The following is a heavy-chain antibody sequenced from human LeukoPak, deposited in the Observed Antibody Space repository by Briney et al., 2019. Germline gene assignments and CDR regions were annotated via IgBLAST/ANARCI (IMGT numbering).Heavy chain of an antibody. CDR1: GGAFSSYA. V-gene: IGHV1-69*13. J-gene: IGHJ4*02. D-gene: IGHD2-2*02. Sequence: ASVKVSCKASGGAFSSYAISWVRQAPGQGLVWMGGIIPIFGTANYAQKFQGRVTITADESTSTAYMELSSLRSEDTAVYYCARDGGYCSSTSCYKFSYWGQGTLVTVSS. CDR2: IIPIFGTA. CDR3: ARDGGYCSSTSCYKFSY.